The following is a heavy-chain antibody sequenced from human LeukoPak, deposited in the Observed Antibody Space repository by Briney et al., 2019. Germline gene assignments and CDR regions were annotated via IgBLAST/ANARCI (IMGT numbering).Heavy chain of an antibody. V-gene: IGHV3-30*02. CDR3: AKELRRYSSSWYYFDY. Sequence: TWGSLRLSCAASGFTFSSYGMHWVRQAPGKGLEWVAFIRYDGSNKYYADSVKGRFTISRDNSKNTLYLQMNSLRAEDTAVYYCAKELRRYSSSWYYFDYWGQGTLVTVSS. D-gene: IGHD6-13*01. J-gene: IGHJ4*02. CDR1: GFTFSSYG. CDR2: IRYDGSNK.